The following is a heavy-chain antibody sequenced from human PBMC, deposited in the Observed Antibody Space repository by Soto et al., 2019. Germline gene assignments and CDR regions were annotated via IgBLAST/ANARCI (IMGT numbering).Heavy chain of an antibody. D-gene: IGHD6-19*01. Sequence: ASVKVSCKASGYTFTTYAIHWMRQAPGQRLEWMGWINAGNGNTKYSQKFQGRVTITTDTSASTAYMELSSLRYEDTAVYYCARGRTIVLAGTSAFDIWGQGTMVTVS. V-gene: IGHV1-3*01. CDR3: ARGRTIVLAGTSAFDI. CDR1: GYTFTTYA. J-gene: IGHJ3*02. CDR2: INAGNGNT.